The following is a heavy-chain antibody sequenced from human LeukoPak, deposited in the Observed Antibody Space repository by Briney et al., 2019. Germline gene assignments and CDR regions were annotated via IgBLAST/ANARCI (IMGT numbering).Heavy chain of an antibody. CDR1: GFTFSSYA. V-gene: IGHV3-30-3*01. CDR3: ARDRFTMVRGVPGD. J-gene: IGHJ4*02. D-gene: IGHD3-10*01. Sequence: GGSLRLSCAASGFTFSSYAMHWVRQAPGKGLERVAVISYDGSNKYYADSVKGRFTISRDNSKDTLYLQMNSLRAEDTAVYYCARDRFTMVRGVPGDWGQGTLVTVSS. CDR2: ISYDGSNK.